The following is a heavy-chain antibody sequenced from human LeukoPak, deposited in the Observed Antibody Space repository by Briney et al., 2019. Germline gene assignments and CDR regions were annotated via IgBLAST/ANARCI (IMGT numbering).Heavy chain of an antibody. Sequence: SETLSLTCTVSGGSISSYYWGWIRQPPGKGLEWIGSIYYSGSTYYNPSLKSRVTISVDTSKNQFSLKLSSVTAADTAVYYCARLPTTYYFDYWGQGTLVTVSS. CDR2: IYYSGST. V-gene: IGHV4-39*01. J-gene: IGHJ4*02. CDR1: GGSISSYY. CDR3: ARLPTTYYFDY. D-gene: IGHD5-12*01.